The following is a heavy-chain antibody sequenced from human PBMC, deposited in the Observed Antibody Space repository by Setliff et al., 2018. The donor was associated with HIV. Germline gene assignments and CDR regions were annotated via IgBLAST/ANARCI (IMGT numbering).Heavy chain of an antibody. J-gene: IGHJ3*01. V-gene: IGHV4-39*01. CDR1: GASIRSDRMY. CDR2: ISYSGST. Sequence: SETLSLTCSVSGASIRSDRMYWSWIRRPPGQRLEWIGSISYSGSTYYNPSLKSRVTMSVDTSKTQFALKLNSVTAADTAVYHCARGDTYYHDSSGYVKSALDCFDVWGQGTMVTVSS. D-gene: IGHD3-22*01. CDR3: ARGDTYYHDSSGYVKSALDCFDV.